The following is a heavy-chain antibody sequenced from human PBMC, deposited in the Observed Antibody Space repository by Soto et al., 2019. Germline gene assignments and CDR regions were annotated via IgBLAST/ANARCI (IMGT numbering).Heavy chain of an antibody. CDR1: GGSVSSGSYY. Sequence: PSETLSLTCTVSGGSVSSGSYYWSWIRQPPGKGLEWIGYIYYSGSTNYNPSLKSRVTISVDTSKNQFSLKLSSVTAADTAVYYCARAGRARVFDYWGQGTLVTVSS. CDR3: ARAGRARVFDY. CDR2: IYYSGST. J-gene: IGHJ4*02. V-gene: IGHV4-61*01.